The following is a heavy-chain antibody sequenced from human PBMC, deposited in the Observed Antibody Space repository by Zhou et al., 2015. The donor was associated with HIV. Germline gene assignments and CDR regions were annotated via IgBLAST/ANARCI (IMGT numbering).Heavy chain of an antibody. Sequence: QVQLVQSGAEVKKPGSSVKVSCKASGGTFSSYAISWVRQAPGQGLEWMGGIIPIFGTANYAQKFQGRVTITADESTSTAYMELSSLRSEDTAVYYCASQERTKRYFDWLLLDYGMDVWGQGTTVTVSS. CDR1: GGTFSSYA. J-gene: IGHJ6*02. CDR3: ASQERTKRYFDWLLLDYGMDV. V-gene: IGHV1-69*01. CDR2: IIPIFGTA. D-gene: IGHD3-9*01.